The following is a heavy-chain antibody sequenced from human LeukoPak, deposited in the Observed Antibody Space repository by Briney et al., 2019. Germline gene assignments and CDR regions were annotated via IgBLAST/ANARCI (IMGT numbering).Heavy chain of an antibody. J-gene: IGHJ3*02. D-gene: IGHD5-18*01. CDR2: ISWNSRSI. CDR3: AKDTDTDMGAPFDAFDI. V-gene: IGHV3-9*01. CDR1: GFTFDDYA. Sequence: PGGSLRLSCAASGFTFDDYAMHWLRQAPGKGLKGVSGISWNSRSIGYADSVKGRFTISRDNANNSLYLQMNSLRAEDTALYYCAKDTDTDMGAPFDAFDIWGQGTMVTVSS.